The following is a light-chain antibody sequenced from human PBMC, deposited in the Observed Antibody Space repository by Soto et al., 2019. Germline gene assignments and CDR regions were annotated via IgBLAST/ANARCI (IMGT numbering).Light chain of an antibody. CDR3: NSYTTSGTVV. CDR2: GVS. CDR1: TNDVAGYNY. J-gene: IGLJ1*01. Sequence: QSVLTQPASVSGSPGQSITISCTGTTNDVAGYNYVSWYQQHPGKAPKLMIYGVSDRPSGVSNRFSGSRSGNTASLTISGLQSEDEAEYYCNSYTTSGTVVFGTGTKLTVL. V-gene: IGLV2-14*01.